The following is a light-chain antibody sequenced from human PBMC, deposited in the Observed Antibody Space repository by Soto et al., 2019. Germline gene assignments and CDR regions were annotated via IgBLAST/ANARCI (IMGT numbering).Light chain of an antibody. V-gene: IGKV1-39*01. J-gene: IGKJ1*01. Sequence: DVQMTQSPSSLSASEGDRVTLSRRASQSISNHLNWYQVRPGQAPKLLVFAASILHTGVSSRFSGNGSGTDFTLTISSLQSEDFASYICQQSYTFPLTFGQGTKVEVK. CDR2: AAS. CDR1: QSISNH. CDR3: QQSYTFPLT.